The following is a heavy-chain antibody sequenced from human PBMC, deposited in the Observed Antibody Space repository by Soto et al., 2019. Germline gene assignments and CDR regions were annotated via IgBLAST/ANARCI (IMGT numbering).Heavy chain of an antibody. D-gene: IGHD3-9*01. J-gene: IGHJ3*02. Sequence: QVQLVQSGAEVKKPGSSVKVSCKASGGTFSSYTISWVRQAPGQGLEWMGRIIPILGIANYAQKFQGRVTITADKSKSTAYMELSSLRSEDTAVYYCARAVDYDILTGYLDAFDIWGQGTMVTVSS. CDR2: IIPILGIA. CDR3: ARAVDYDILTGYLDAFDI. V-gene: IGHV1-69*02. CDR1: GGTFSSYT.